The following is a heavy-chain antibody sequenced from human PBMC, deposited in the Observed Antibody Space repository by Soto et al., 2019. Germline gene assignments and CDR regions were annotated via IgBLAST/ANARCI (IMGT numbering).Heavy chain of an antibody. Sequence: ASVKVSCKASGYTFTSYGISWVRQAPGQGLEWMGWISAYNGNTNYAQKLQGRVTMTTDTSTSTAYMELRSLRSDDTAVYYCARVWAAADLYYFDYWGQGTLVNVSS. J-gene: IGHJ4*02. CDR1: GYTFTSYG. V-gene: IGHV1-18*01. D-gene: IGHD6-13*01. CDR2: ISAYNGNT. CDR3: ARVWAAADLYYFDY.